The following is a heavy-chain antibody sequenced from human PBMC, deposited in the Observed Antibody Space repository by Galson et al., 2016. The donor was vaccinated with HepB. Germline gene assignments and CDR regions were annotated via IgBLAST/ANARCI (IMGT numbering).Heavy chain of an antibody. CDR1: GFTFSSYA. D-gene: IGHD4-17*01. Sequence: SLRLSCAASGFTFSSYAMHWIRQAPGKGLEFDSGIINNGGRTYYADSVKGRFTISRDNFKNTLYLQMRSLKTEDTAVYFCVKPWTVTTREPDYWGQGTLVTVSS. CDR2: IINNGGRT. CDR3: VKPWTVTTREPDY. V-gene: IGHV3-64D*09. J-gene: IGHJ4*02.